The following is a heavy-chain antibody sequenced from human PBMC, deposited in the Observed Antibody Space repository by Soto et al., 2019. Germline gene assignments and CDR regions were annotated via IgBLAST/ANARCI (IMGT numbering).Heavy chain of an antibody. D-gene: IGHD3-16*01. CDR1: GGSIGSYY. CDR3: ARVITYHYGMDV. J-gene: IGHJ6*02. CDR2: VYYTGST. V-gene: IGHV4-59*01. Sequence: LSLTCNVSGGSIGSYYWNWLRQPAGKGLEWIGYVYYTGSTNYNPSLEGRATISVDSSKNQVSLNLRSVTAADSATYYCARVITYHYGMDVWGQGSTVTVSS.